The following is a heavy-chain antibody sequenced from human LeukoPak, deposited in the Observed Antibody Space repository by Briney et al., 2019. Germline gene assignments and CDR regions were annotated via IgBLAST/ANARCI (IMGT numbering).Heavy chain of an antibody. Sequence: GGSLRLSCAASGFTFSSYSMNWVRQAPGKGLEWVSSITSSSYIYYADSVKGRFTISRDNAKNSLCLQMNSLRAEDTAVYYCAREMLAAVAAQSWGQGTLVTVSS. CDR1: GFTFSSYS. D-gene: IGHD6-19*01. V-gene: IGHV3-21*01. CDR2: ITSSSYI. CDR3: AREMLAAVAAQS. J-gene: IGHJ5*02.